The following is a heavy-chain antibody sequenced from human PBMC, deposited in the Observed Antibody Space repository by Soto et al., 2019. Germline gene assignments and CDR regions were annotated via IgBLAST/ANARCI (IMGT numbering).Heavy chain of an antibody. CDR3: AKGESYYDILTGDYYYYGMDV. V-gene: IGHV3-30*18. J-gene: IGHJ6*02. CDR2: ISYDGSNK. D-gene: IGHD3-9*01. Sequence: QVPLVESGGGVVQPGRSLRLACAASGFTFSGYGMHWVRQAPDKGLEWVAVISYDGSNKYYADSVKGRFTISRDNSKNTLYLQMNSLRAEDTAVYYCAKGESYYDILTGDYYYYGMDVWGQGTTVTVSS. CDR1: GFTFSGYG.